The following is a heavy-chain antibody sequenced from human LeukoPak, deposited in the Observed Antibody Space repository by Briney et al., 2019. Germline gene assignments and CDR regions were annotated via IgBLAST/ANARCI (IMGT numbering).Heavy chain of an antibody. Sequence: SETLSLTCTVSGGSISSYYWSWIRQPPGKGLEWIGYIYYSGSTNYNPSLKSRVTISVDTSKNQFSLKLSSVTAADTAVYYCARGQWELLSLNYYMDAWGKGTTVTISS. CDR2: IYYSGST. D-gene: IGHD1-26*01. CDR1: GGSISSYY. J-gene: IGHJ6*03. V-gene: IGHV4-59*01. CDR3: ARGQWELLSLNYYMDA.